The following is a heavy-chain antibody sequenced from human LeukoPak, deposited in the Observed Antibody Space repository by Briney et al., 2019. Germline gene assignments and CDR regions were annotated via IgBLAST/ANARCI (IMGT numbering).Heavy chain of an antibody. CDR1: GGSISSSSYY. J-gene: IGHJ4*02. D-gene: IGHD3-10*01. CDR3: ARHTGGRPQYYGSGRFYRLEYFDY. CDR2: IYYSGST. Sequence: PSETLSLTCTVSGGSISSSSYYWGWIRQPPGKGLEWIGSIYYSGSTYYNPSLKSRVTISVDTSKNQFSLKLSSVTAADTAVYYCARHTGGRPQYYGSGRFYRLEYFDYWGQGTLVTVSS. V-gene: IGHV4-39*01.